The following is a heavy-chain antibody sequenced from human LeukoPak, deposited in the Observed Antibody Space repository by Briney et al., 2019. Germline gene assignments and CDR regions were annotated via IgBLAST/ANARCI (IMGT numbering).Heavy chain of an antibody. Sequence: SETLSLTCTVSGGSISSYYWSWIRQPAGKGLEWIGRIYASGNTNYSPSLKSRVSISVDTPKNQFSLRLSSVTAADTAVYYCARPSRDGYRYTFDYWGQGSLVTVSS. D-gene: IGHD5-24*01. V-gene: IGHV4-4*07. CDR2: IYASGNT. CDR3: ARPSRDGYRYTFDY. J-gene: IGHJ4*02. CDR1: GGSISSYY.